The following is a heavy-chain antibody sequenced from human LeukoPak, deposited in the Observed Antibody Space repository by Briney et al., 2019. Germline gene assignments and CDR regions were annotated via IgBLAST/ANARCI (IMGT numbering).Heavy chain of an antibody. J-gene: IGHJ6*03. Sequence: PSETLSLTCTVSGGSISSYYWSWIRQPPGKGLEWIRYIYYSGSTNYNPSLKSRVTISVDTSKNQFSLKLSSVTAADTAVYYCARGYDFWSGLRYMDVWGKGTTVTVSS. CDR3: ARGYDFWSGLRYMDV. D-gene: IGHD3-3*01. V-gene: IGHV4-59*01. CDR2: IYYSGST. CDR1: GGSISSYY.